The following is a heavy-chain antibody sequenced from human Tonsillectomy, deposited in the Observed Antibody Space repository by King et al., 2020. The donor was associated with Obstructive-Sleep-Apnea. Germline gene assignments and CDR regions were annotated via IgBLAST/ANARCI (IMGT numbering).Heavy chain of an antibody. V-gene: IGHV5-10-1*01. CDR3: ARINIVVVPAALDNWFDP. CDR1: GYSFTSYW. Sequence: QLVQSGAEVKKPGESLRISCKGSGYSFTSYWISWVRQMPGKGLEWMGRIDPSDSYTNYSPSFQGPVTISADKSISTAYLQWSSLKASDTAMYYCARINIVVVPAALDNWFDPWGQGTLVTVSS. J-gene: IGHJ5*02. CDR2: IDPSDSYT. D-gene: IGHD2-2*01.